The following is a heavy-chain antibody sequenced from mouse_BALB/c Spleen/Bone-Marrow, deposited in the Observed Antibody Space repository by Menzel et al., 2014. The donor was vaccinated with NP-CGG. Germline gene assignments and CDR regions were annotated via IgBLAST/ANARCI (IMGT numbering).Heavy chain of an antibody. CDR2: ILPSIGRT. Sequence: VQLQQSGSELRSPGSSVKLSCKDFDSEVFPIAYMRWVRQKPGHGFEWIGDILPSIGRTIYGEKFEDKATLDADTVSNTAYLELNSLTSEDSAIYYCARKRDYYGSSYDWYFDVWGAGTTVTVSS. V-gene: IGHV15-2*02. J-gene: IGHJ1*01. CDR1: DSEVFPIAY. D-gene: IGHD1-1*01. CDR3: ARKRDYYGSSYDWYFDV.